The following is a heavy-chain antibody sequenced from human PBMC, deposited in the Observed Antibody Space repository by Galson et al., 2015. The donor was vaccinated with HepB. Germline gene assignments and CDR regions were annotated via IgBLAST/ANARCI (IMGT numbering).Heavy chain of an antibody. CDR2: ISYDGSQK. D-gene: IGHD3-9*01. CDR1: VFTFSEYA. Sequence: SLRLSCAASVFTFSEYAMHWVRQAPGKWLEWVTFISYDGSQKYYAESVKGRFTISRDNSKNTLYLQMITLTTEDTALYYCARGGYYDMLTRHSYNWFDPWGQGTLVTVSS. J-gene: IGHJ5*02. CDR3: ARGGYYDMLTRHSYNWFDP. V-gene: IGHV3-30*04.